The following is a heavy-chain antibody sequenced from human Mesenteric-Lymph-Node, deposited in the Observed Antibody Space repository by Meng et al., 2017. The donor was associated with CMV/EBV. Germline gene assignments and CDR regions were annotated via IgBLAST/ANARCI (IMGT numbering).Heavy chain of an antibody. V-gene: IGHV4-39*07. J-gene: IGHJ6*02. CDR3: ARTNSMDV. Sequence: SETLSLTCTVSGGSISSSSYYWGWIRQPPGKGLEWIGNIYYSGSTNYNPSLKSRVTISVDTSKNQLSLKLSSVTAADTAVYYCARTNSMDVWGQGTTVTVSS. CDR2: IYYSGST. CDR1: GGSISSSSYY.